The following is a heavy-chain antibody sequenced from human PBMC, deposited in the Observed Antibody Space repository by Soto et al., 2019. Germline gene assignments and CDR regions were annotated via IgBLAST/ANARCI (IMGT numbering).Heavy chain of an antibody. CDR2: IYYSGST. CDR3: ARSFYGDYGD. Sequence: PSETLSLTCTVSGGSISSYCGSCIRQPPANGLEWSRYIYYSGSTNYTPSLKSRVPISVDTSKNQFSLKLSSVTAADTAVYYCARSFYGDYGDWCQGTLVTVSS. J-gene: IGHJ4*02. V-gene: IGHV4-59*12. CDR1: GGSISSYC. D-gene: IGHD4-17*01.